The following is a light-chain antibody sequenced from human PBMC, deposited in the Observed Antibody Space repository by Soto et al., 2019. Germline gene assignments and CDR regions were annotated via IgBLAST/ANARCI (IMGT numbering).Light chain of an antibody. CDR3: QQRSNWPRFT. V-gene: IGKV3-11*01. Sequence: EIVLTQSPATLSLSPGERAARSCRASQSVSSYLAWYQQKPGQAPRLLIYDVSNRATGIPARFSGSGSGTDFTLTISSLEPEDFAVYYCQQRSNWPRFTFGPGTKVDI. CDR1: QSVSSY. J-gene: IGKJ3*01. CDR2: DVS.